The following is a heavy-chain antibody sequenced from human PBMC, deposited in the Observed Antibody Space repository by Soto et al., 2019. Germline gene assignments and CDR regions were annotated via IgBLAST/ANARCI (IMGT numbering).Heavy chain of an antibody. Sequence: DVQLLEYGGGLVQPGGSLRLSCAASGFTFGNYGINWVRQAPGKGLEWVSGISGGGGSTYYADSVKGRFTVSRDPSKNSVFLEMNTLRAEDTAVYYCAKGFIVVVTVLRPDDAFDVWGQGTLVTVSS. J-gene: IGHJ3*01. CDR3: AKGFIVVVTVLRPDDAFDV. V-gene: IGHV3-23*01. CDR2: ISGGGGST. D-gene: IGHD2-21*02. CDR1: GFTFGNYG.